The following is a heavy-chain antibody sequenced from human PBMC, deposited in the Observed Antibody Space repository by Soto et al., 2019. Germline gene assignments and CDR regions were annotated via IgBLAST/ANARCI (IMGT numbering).Heavy chain of an antibody. V-gene: IGHV3-7*01. Sequence: GGSLRLSCAASGFTFSSYWMSWVRQAPGKGLEWVANINQDGSQKYYPDSVKGRFTISRDNANNALYLQMNSLRAEDAAVYYCATKVVIGRIGLVDQWGQGTLVTVSS. CDR2: INQDGSQK. J-gene: IGHJ5*02. CDR3: ATKVVIGRIGLVDQ. CDR1: GFTFSSYW. D-gene: IGHD2-2*01.